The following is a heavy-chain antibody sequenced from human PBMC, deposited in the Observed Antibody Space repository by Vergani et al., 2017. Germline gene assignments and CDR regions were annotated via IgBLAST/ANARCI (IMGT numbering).Heavy chain of an antibody. Sequence: QVQLQESGPGLVKPSETLSLTCTVSGGPISSYYWSWIRQPPGKGLEWIGYIYYSGSTNYNPSLKSRVTISVDTTKHQFSLKLSSVTAADTAVYYCARGFNSGKSCFDYWGQGTLVTVSS. J-gene: IGHJ4*02. D-gene: IGHD4-23*01. CDR2: IYYSGST. CDR3: ARGFNSGKSCFDY. V-gene: IGHV4-59*01. CDR1: GGPISSYY.